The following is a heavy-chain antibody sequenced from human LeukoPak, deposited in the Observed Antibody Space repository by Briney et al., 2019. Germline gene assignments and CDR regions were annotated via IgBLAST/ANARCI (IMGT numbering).Heavy chain of an antibody. J-gene: IGHJ4*02. Sequence: PGRSLTLSCAASGSTFSTYWMTSVRQSPGNGLESVANIDHGGSEKYDVDSVKGRFTISRENAKNSLYLQMNSLRAEDTAVYYCAKLGGTYRHVDYWGQGTLVTVSS. CDR2: IDHGGSEK. D-gene: IGHD1-26*01. V-gene: IGHV3-7*01. CDR3: AKLGGTYRHVDY. CDR1: GSTFSTYW.